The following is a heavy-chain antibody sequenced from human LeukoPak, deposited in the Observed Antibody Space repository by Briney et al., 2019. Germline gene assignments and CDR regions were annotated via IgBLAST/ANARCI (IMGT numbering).Heavy chain of an antibody. J-gene: IGHJ4*02. V-gene: IGHV5-51*01. CDR1: GYSFANYW. CDR2: IYPVDSTT. Sequence: GESLKISCKGSGYSFANYWIGWVRQMSGKGLEWMAIIYPVDSTTRYSPSFQGQVTISVDKSIATAYLQWSGLKASDTAVYYCAITQFTTSFDYWSQGTLVTVSS. D-gene: IGHD1-14*01. CDR3: AITQFTTSFDY.